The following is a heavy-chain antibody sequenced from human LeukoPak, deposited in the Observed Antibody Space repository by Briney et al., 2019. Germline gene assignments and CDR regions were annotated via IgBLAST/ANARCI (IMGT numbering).Heavy chain of an antibody. CDR1: GYSISSGYH. V-gene: IGHV4-38-2*02. J-gene: IGHJ6*03. D-gene: IGHD6-13*01. CDR2: IYHSGST. Sequence: SETLSLTCTVSGYSISSGYHWGWIRQPPGKGLEWIGSIYHSGSTYYNPSLKSRVTISVDTSKNQFSLKLSSVTAADTAVYYCARGIAAAGYYYYYYMDVWGKGTTVTVSS. CDR3: ARGIAAAGYYYYYYMDV.